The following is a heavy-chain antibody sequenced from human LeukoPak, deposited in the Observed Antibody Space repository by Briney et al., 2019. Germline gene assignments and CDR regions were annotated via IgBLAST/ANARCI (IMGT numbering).Heavy chain of an antibody. CDR2: IGGSGSHI. CDR1: GFTFSGSY. Sequence: PGGSLRLSCAASGFTFSGSYMSWIRQAPGKGLEWVSYIGGSGSHIHYADSVKGRFTISRDNAMNSLYLQINSLRAEDTAIYYCARHYYDSGTYYCSFDYWGQGILVTVSS. D-gene: IGHD3-22*01. J-gene: IGHJ4*02. CDR3: ARHYYDSGTYYCSFDY. V-gene: IGHV3-11*01.